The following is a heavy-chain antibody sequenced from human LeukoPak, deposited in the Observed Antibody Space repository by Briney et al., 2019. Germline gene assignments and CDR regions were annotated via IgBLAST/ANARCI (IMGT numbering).Heavy chain of an antibody. CDR1: GGTFSSYA. V-gene: IGHV1-69*04. CDR2: IIPILGIA. J-gene: IGHJ4*02. D-gene: IGHD1-26*01. CDR3: ARDLSGSYLSGGQRSAIFDY. Sequence: ASVKVSCKASGGTFSSYAFSWVRQAPGQGLEWMGRIIPILGIANYAQKFRGGVTITADKSTSTAYMELSSLRSEDTAVYYCARDLSGSYLSGGQRSAIFDYWGQGTLVTVSS.